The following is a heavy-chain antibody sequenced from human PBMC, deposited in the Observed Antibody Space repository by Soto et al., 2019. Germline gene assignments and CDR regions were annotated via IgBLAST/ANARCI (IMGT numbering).Heavy chain of an antibody. J-gene: IGHJ3*02. CDR3: AGSSSFEMSAFDI. Sequence: EVQLLESGGGLVQPGGSLRLSCAASGFTFSSYAMSWVRQAPGKGLEWVSAISGSGGSTYYADSVKGRFTISRDNSKNTLYLQMNSLRAEDTAVYYCAGSSSFEMSAFDIWGQGTMVTVSS. D-gene: IGHD6-6*01. CDR2: ISGSGGST. V-gene: IGHV3-23*01. CDR1: GFTFSSYA.